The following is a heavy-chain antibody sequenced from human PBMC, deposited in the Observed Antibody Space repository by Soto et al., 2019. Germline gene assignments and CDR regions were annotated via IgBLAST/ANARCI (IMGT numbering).Heavy chain of an antibody. V-gene: IGHV4-59*01. CDR3: ARTYDDSGPNSGGYGFDI. CDR1: GVSITSYY. D-gene: IGHD3-22*01. Sequence: SETLSLTCTVSGVSITSYYWSWIRQPPGKGLEWIGYIYYSGSSNYNPSLKSRVTISVDTSKNQFSLNLSSVTAADTAVYYCARTYDDSGPNSGGYGFDIWGQGTMVTVS. J-gene: IGHJ3*02. CDR2: IYYSGSS.